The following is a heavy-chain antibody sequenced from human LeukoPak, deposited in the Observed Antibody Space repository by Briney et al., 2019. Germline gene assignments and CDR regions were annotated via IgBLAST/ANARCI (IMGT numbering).Heavy chain of an antibody. CDR2: IYYSGST. D-gene: IGHD6-19*01. CDR3: ATAGLAVAGTDTAPDY. J-gene: IGHJ4*02. CDR1: GGSISSYY. V-gene: IGHV4-59*01. Sequence: PSETLSLTCTVSGGSISSYYWSWIRQPPGKGLEWIGYIYYSGSTNYNPSLKSRVTISLDTSKNQFSLKLNSVTAADTAVYYCATAGLAVAGTDTAPDYWGQGTLVTVSS.